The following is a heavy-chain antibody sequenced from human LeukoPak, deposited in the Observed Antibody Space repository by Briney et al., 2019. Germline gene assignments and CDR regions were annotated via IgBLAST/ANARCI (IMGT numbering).Heavy chain of an antibody. Sequence: GGSLRLSCAASGFTFSSYAMSWVRQAPGKGLEWVSAISGSGGSTYYADSVKGRFTISRDNSKNTLYLQMNSLRAEDTAVYYCAKCRTGTTSGSRLDPWGQGTLVTVSS. V-gene: IGHV3-23*01. CDR3: AKCRTGTTSGSRLDP. CDR1: GFTFSSYA. D-gene: IGHD1-7*01. J-gene: IGHJ5*02. CDR2: ISGSGGST.